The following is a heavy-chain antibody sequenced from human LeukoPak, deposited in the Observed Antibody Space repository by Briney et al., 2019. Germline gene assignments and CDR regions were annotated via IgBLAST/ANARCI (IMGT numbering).Heavy chain of an antibody. D-gene: IGHD3-22*01. CDR3: AREGSDSSGYYRFDP. V-gene: IGHV1-46*03. CDR2: INPSGGST. CDR1: GYTFTSYY. Sequence: ASVKVSCXASGYTFTSYYMHWVRQAPGQGLEWMGIINPSGGSTSYAQKFQGRVTMTRDTSTSTVYMELSSLRSEDTAVYYCAREGSDSSGYYRFDPWGQGALVTVSS. J-gene: IGHJ5*02.